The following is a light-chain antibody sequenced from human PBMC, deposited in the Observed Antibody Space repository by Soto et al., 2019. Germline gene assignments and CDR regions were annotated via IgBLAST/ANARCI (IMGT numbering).Light chain of an antibody. CDR1: QSVSNNY. CDR2: GAS. CDR3: QQYSSLWT. V-gene: IGKV3-20*01. Sequence: EILLTTSLCTLSLSPGERATPSCRTSQSVSNNYLAWYQQKPGHAPSLLIYGASSRATGIPDRLSGSGSGTDFTLSISRLDPEDFAVYYCQQYSSLWTFGEGTKVDIK. J-gene: IGKJ1*01.